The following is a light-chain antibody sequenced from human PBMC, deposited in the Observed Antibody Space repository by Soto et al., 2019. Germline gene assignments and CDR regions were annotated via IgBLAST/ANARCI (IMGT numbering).Light chain of an antibody. CDR1: QSISTW. CDR2: WAS. V-gene: IGKV1-5*03. J-gene: IGKJ3*01. Sequence: DLHMTQSPATLSASVGDRVTITCRASQSISTWLAWYQQKPGKAPKLLIYWASSLESGVPSRFSGSGSGTEFTLTISSLQPDDFATYYCQHYTTYSGTFGPGTKLDIK. CDR3: QHYTTYSGT.